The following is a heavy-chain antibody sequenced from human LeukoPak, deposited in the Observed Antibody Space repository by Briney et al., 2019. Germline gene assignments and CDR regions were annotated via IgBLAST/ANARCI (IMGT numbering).Heavy chain of an antibody. Sequence: PGGSLTLSCAASGFAFSSYGMSWIRQAPGKGLEWVATISGSADNTYSADSVKGRFTISRDNSANTVFLHMSSLRAEDTALYYCAKHSGSYFIYYVDSWGQGTLVTVSS. V-gene: IGHV3-23*01. CDR3: AKHSGSYFIYYVDS. CDR2: ISGSADNT. J-gene: IGHJ4*02. D-gene: IGHD1-26*01. CDR1: GFAFSSYG.